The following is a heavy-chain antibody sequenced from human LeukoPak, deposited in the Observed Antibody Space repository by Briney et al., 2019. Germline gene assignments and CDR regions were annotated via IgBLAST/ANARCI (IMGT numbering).Heavy chain of an antibody. V-gene: IGHV1-46*01. CDR3: ARDIQYGDYIQMSDY. CDR1: GYTFTSYY. J-gene: IGHJ4*02. D-gene: IGHD4-17*01. Sequence: ASVKVSCKASGYTFTSYYMHWVRQAPGQGLEWMGIINPSGGSTSYAQKFQGRVTMTRDTSTSTVYTELSSLRSEDTAVYYCARDIQYGDYIQMSDYWGQGTLVTVSS. CDR2: INPSGGST.